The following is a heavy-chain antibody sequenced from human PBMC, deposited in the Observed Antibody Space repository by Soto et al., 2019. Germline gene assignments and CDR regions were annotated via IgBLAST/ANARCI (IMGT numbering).Heavy chain of an antibody. CDR2: INAGNGNA. V-gene: IGHV1-3*01. D-gene: IGHD6-19*01. CDR3: ARGDQWLVRAFDI. J-gene: IGHJ3*02. CDR1: GYTFTSYA. Sequence: ASVKVSCKASGYTFTSYAMHWVRQAPGQRLEWMGWINAGNGNAKYSQKFQGRVTITRDTSASTAYMELSSLRSEDTAVYYCARGDQWLVRAFDIWGQGTMVTV.